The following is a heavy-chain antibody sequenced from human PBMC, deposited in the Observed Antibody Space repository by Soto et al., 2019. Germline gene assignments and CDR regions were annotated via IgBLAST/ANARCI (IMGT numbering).Heavy chain of an antibody. CDR1: GFTFSIHA. V-gene: IGHV3-48*02. Sequence: EVQLVESGGGLVQPGGSLRLSCEVSGFTFSIHAMNWVRQAPGKGLEWVAYIHGTRSIIYYADSVKGRFTISRDNAKNSLFLQMDSLRDEDTAVYYCARDARNADYDYWGQGNLVTVSS. J-gene: IGHJ4*02. D-gene: IGHD3-16*01. CDR2: IHGTRSII. CDR3: ARDARNADYDY.